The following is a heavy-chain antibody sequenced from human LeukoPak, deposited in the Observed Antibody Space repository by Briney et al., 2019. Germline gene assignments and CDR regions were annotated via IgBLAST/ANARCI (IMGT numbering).Heavy chain of an antibody. D-gene: IGHD5/OR15-5a*01. V-gene: IGHV3-74*01. Sequence: GGSLRLSCAASGFTFSSYWLHWVRQTPGKGLAWVSRINSDGSRTNYADSVKGRFTSSRDNAKDTLYLQMNSLRVEDTAVYFCARGGPVKSIYDPHWYDPWGQGTLVTVSS. CDR2: INSDGSRT. J-gene: IGHJ5*02. CDR3: ARGGPVKSIYDPHWYDP. CDR1: GFTFSSYW.